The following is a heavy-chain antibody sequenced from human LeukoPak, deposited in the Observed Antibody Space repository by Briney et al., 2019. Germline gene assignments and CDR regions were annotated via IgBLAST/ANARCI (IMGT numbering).Heavy chain of an antibody. J-gene: IGHJ4*02. CDR3: ARDGSSGLSFDY. D-gene: IGHD6-19*01. CDR2: ISAYNGNT. V-gene: IGHV1-18*01. CDR1: GYTFTSYG. Sequence: ASVKVSCKASGYTFTSYGISWVRQAPGQGLEWMGWISAYNGNTNYAQKLQGRVTMNTDTSTSTAYMELRSLRSDDTAAYYCARDGSSGLSFDYWGQGTLVTVSS.